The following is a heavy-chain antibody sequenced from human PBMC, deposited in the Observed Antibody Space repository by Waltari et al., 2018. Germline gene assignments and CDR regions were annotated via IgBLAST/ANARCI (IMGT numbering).Heavy chain of an antibody. J-gene: IGHJ4*02. D-gene: IGHD3-16*01. CDR2: SVPSFGTA. CDR1: GDTFSRYA. CDR3: ARDTWGSNHYFEF. V-gene: IGHV1-69*08. Sequence: QVQLVQSGAEVKKPGSSVKASCTASGDTFSRYAISWVRQAPGQGLEWMGTSVPSFGTANYARKFQGRVTLTADKSTSTAYMELNSLTFEDTAIYFCARDTWGSNHYFEFWGQGTLVTVSS.